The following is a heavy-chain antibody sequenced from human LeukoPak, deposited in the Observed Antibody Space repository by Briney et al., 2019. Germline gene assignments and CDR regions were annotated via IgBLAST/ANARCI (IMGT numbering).Heavy chain of an antibody. CDR1: GGSISSYY. V-gene: IGHV4-59*01. J-gene: IGHJ4*02. CDR3: ARTPGRDSGYEPLEY. Sequence: SETLSLTCTVSGGSISSYYWSWIRQPPGKGLEWIGYIYYSGSTNYNPSLKSRVTISVDTSKNQFSLKLSSVTAADTVVYYCARTPGRDSGYEPLEYWGQGTLVTVSS. D-gene: IGHD5-12*01. CDR2: IYYSGST.